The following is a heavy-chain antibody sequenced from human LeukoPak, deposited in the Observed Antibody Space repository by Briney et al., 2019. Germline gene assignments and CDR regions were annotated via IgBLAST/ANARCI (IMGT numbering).Heavy chain of an antibody. CDR2: IIPIFGTA. CDR1: GGTFNSYA. D-gene: IGHD5-24*01. J-gene: IGHJ5*02. V-gene: IGHV1-69*13. Sequence: GASVKVSCKASGGTFNSYAISWVRQAPGQGLEWMGGIIPIFGTANYAQKFQGRVTITADESTSTAYMELSSLRSEDTAVYYCARRWLHQVNWFDPWGQGTLVTVSS. CDR3: ARRWLHQVNWFDP.